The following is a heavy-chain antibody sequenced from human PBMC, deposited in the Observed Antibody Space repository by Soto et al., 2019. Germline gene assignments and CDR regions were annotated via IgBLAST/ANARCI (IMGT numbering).Heavy chain of an antibody. CDR2: VYSSGGT. J-gene: IGHJ5*02. V-gene: IGHV4-4*07. CDR3: ARGQRFSDCFDP. CDR1: GASMTSYY. D-gene: IGHD3-3*01. Sequence: PSETLSLTCTVSGASMTSYYWTWIRQPAGKGLEWIGRVYSSGGTHYNPSLKSRVTISLDTSKNQFSLRLLSVTDADTAVYFCARGQRFSDCFDPWGQGTLVTVSS.